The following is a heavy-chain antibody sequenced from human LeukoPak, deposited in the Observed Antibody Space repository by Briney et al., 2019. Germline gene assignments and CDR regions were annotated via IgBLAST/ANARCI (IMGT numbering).Heavy chain of an antibody. J-gene: IGHJ4*02. Sequence: GASVNVSCKASGYTFTRYYMQWVRQAPGQGLEWMGMINPSGGSTSYAQKFQGRVTITRDMSTSTVYMELSSLRSEDTAVYYCARDGSRIVGTKCFDYWGQGTLVTVSS. D-gene: IGHD1-26*01. V-gene: IGHV1-46*01. CDR1: GYTFTRYY. CDR3: ARDGSRIVGTKCFDY. CDR2: INPSGGST.